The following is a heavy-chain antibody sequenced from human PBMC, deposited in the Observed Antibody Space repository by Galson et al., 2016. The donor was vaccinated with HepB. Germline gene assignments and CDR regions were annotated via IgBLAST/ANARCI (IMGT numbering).Heavy chain of an antibody. Sequence: SLRLSCAASGFTFSSYAMSWVRQAPGKGLEWVSAISGSGGSTYYADSVKGRFTISRDNSKNTLYLQMNSLRAEDTAVYYCAKDLGFLEWLFFDSYYYYGMEVWGQGTTVTVSS. D-gene: IGHD3-3*01. CDR2: ISGSGGST. V-gene: IGHV3-23*01. CDR1: GFTFSSYA. J-gene: IGHJ6*02. CDR3: AKDLGFLEWLFFDSYYYYGMEV.